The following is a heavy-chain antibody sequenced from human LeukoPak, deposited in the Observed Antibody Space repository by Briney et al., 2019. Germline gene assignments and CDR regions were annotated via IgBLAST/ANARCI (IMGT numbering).Heavy chain of an antibody. J-gene: IGHJ6*03. Sequence: GGSLRLSCAASGFIFSTYWMHWVRQAPGKGLVWVSRINSDGSSTSYADSVKGRFTISRDNAKNTLYLQMNSLRVEDTAVYYCVREGSGSTHYMDVWGKGTTVTVSS. CDR3: VREGSGSTHYMDV. CDR1: GFIFSTYW. V-gene: IGHV3-74*01. D-gene: IGHD3-10*01. CDR2: INSDGSST.